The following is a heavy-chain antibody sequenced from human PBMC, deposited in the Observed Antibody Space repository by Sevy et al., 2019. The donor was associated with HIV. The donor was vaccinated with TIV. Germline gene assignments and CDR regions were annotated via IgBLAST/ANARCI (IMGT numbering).Heavy chain of an antibody. J-gene: IGHJ4*02. V-gene: IGHV3-49*04. CDR3: TRGYYDSSGYYFFDY. CDR1: GFTFGDYA. Sequence: GGSLRLSCTASGFTFGDYAMSWVRQAPGKGLEWVGFIRSKAYGGTTEYAASVKGRFTISRDDSKSIAYLQMNSLKTEDTAVYYCTRGYYDSSGYYFFDYWGQGTLVTVSS. CDR2: IRSKAYGGTT. D-gene: IGHD3-22*01.